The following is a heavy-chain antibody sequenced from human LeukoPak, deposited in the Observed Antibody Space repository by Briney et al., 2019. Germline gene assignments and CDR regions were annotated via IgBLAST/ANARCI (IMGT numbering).Heavy chain of an antibody. J-gene: IGHJ4*02. V-gene: IGHV3-30*04. D-gene: IGHD1-26*01. CDR2: ISYDGSNK. Sequence: PGGSLRLSCAASGFTFSSYVMHWVRQAPGKGLEWVAIISYDGSNKYYADSVKGRFTISRDNSKNTLHLQMNSLRAEDTAVYYCARDRKFLSIVGATSYYFDYWGQGTLVTVSS. CDR3: ARDRKFLSIVGATSYYFDY. CDR1: GFTFSSYV.